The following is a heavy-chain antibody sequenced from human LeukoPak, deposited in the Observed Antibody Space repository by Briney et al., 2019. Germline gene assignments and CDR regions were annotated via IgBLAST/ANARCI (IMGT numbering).Heavy chain of an antibody. D-gene: IGHD3-16*02. CDR1: GGSISSYY. CDR2: IYYSGST. CDR3: AKEEDMITFGGVIGYIDY. J-gene: IGHJ4*02. Sequence: SETLSLTCTVSGGSISSYYWSWIRQPPGKGLEWIGYIYYSGSTNYNPSLKSRVTISVDTSKNQFSLKLSSVTAADTAVYYCAKEEDMITFGGVIGYIDYWGQGTLVTVSS. V-gene: IGHV4-59*01.